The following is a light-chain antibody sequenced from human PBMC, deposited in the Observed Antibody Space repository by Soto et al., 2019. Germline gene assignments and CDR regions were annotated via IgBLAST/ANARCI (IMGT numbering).Light chain of an antibody. Sequence: GDRVTITCRASQTIITWLAWYQQKPGKAPKLLIYDASSLKSGVPSRFSGSGSGTEFTLTISSLQTDDFATYYCQHYNSYSEAFGQGTKVDIK. J-gene: IGKJ1*01. CDR3: QHYNSYSEA. CDR1: QTIITW. CDR2: DAS. V-gene: IGKV1-5*01.